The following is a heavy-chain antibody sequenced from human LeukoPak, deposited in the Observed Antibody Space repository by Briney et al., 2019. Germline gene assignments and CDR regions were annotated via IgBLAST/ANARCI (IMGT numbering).Heavy chain of an antibody. CDR1: GFSFRSFW. J-gene: IGHJ4*02. D-gene: IGHD6-13*01. Sequence: GGSLRLSCAASGFSFRSFWMSWVRQAPGKGLEWVANTHQDESEKQYLDSVKGRFTISRDNAKSSLFLQMNSLRVEDTAIYYCARVGSSWDLLDYWGQGTLVTVSS. CDR2: THQDESEK. V-gene: IGHV3-7*01. CDR3: ARVGSSWDLLDY.